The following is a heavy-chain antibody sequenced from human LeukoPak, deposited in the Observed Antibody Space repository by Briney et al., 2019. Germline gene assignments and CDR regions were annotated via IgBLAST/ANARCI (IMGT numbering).Heavy chain of an antibody. CDR2: INHSGST. CDR3: ARAPIPYSGSYYGYYYGMDV. V-gene: IGHV4-34*01. CDR1: GVSFSGYY. D-gene: IGHD1-26*01. J-gene: IGHJ6*02. Sequence: SETLSLTCAVYGVSFSGYYWSWIRQPPGKGLEWIGEINHSGSTNYNPSLKSRVTISVDTSKNQFSLKLSSVTAADTAVYYCARAPIPYSGSYYGYYYGMDVWGQGTTVTVPS.